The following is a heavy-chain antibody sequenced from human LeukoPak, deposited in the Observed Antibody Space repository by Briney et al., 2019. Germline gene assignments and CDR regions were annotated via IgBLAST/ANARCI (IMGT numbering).Heavy chain of an antibody. CDR3: ARDSGSYSDAFDI. J-gene: IGHJ3*02. CDR1: GGSISSGGYY. Sequence: SETLSLTCTVPGGSISSGGYYWSWIRQHPGKGLEWIGYIYYSGSTYYNPSLKSRVTISVDTSKNQFSLKLSSVTAADTAVYYCARDSGSYSDAFDIWGQGTMVTVSS. CDR2: IYYSGST. D-gene: IGHD1-26*01. V-gene: IGHV4-31*03.